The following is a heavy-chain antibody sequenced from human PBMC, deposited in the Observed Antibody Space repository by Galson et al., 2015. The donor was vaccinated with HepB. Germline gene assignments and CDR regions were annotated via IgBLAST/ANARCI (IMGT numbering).Heavy chain of an antibody. Sequence: SVKVSCKASGYTFSSFSITWVRQAPGQGLEWMGWISPYKRDTDYAQKFQGRVTMTTDTSTNTAYMELSSLRSEDTAVYYCAATHNWGKDYWGQGTLVIVSS. CDR1: GYTFSSFS. CDR3: AATHNWGKDY. J-gene: IGHJ4*02. V-gene: IGHV1-18*01. CDR2: ISPYKRDT. D-gene: IGHD7-27*01.